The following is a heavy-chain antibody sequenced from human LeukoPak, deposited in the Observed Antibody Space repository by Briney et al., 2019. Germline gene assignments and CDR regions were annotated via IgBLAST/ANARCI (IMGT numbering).Heavy chain of an antibody. Sequence: SETLSLTCTVSGYSISSGYYWGWRRQPPGKRLEWTGSIYHSGSTYYNPSLKSRVTISVDTSKNQFSLKLSSLTAADTAVYYCARGRGIFGVVIGYFDYWGQGTLVTVSS. CDR1: GYSISSGYY. CDR2: IYHSGST. D-gene: IGHD3-3*01. CDR3: ARGRGIFGVVIGYFDY. J-gene: IGHJ4*02. V-gene: IGHV4-38-2*02.